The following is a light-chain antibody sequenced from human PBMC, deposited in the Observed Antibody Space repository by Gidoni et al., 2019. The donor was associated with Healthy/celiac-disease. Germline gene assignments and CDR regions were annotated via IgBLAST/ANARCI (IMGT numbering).Light chain of an antibody. V-gene: IGKV1-39*01. CDR3: QQSYSTVWT. J-gene: IGKJ1*01. CDR2: AAS. Sequence: DIQMTQSPSSLSASVGDRVTITCRASQSICSYLNWYQQKPGKAPKLLIYAASSLQSGVPSRFSGSGSGTDFTLTISSLQPEDFATYYCQQSYSTVWTFGQGTKVEIK. CDR1: QSICSY.